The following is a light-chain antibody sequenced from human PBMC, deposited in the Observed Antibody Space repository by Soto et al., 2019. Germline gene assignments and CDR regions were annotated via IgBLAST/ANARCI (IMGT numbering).Light chain of an antibody. CDR2: GPS. V-gene: IGKV3-15*01. CDR3: QHYKNLWG. CDR1: QSVSSN. Sequence: ELVMTQSPATLSVSPGDRVTLSSRARQSVSSNLSWYQQKPGQVPMVLIYGPSTRAMGIPDSFSGSGSGTEFTLAISSLQAEDFAVYYCQHYKNLWGFGGRTKGEIK. J-gene: IGKJ4*01.